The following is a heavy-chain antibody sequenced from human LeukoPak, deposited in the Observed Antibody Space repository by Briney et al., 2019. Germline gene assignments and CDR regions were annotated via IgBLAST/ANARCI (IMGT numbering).Heavy chain of an antibody. Sequence: ASVKVSCKASGYTFTGYYMHGVGQTPGQGLEWMGWINPNSGCTNYAQKFQGRVTMPRDTSISPAYMALSRLTTDDTPLYYCARDSSMTTVTANWFDPWGQGTLVTVSS. CDR2: INPNSGCT. J-gene: IGHJ5*02. CDR3: ARDSSMTTVTANWFDP. CDR1: GYTFTGYY. D-gene: IGHD4-17*01. V-gene: IGHV1-2*02.